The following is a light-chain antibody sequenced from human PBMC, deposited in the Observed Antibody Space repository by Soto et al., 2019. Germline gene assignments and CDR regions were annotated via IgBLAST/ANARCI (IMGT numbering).Light chain of an antibody. J-gene: IGKJ3*01. Sequence: DIQLTLSPSFLSASVGDRVTITCRASQGISSSLAWYQQKSGKAPNFLIYAASTLQTGVPSRFSGSGSGTEFTLTISSLQPEDFATYYCQQLNTYPFTFGPGTKVDIK. CDR1: QGISSS. CDR2: AAS. V-gene: IGKV1-9*01. CDR3: QQLNTYPFT.